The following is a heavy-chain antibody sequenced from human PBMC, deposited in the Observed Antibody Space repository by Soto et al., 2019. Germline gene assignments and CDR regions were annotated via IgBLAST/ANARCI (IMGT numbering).Heavy chain of an antibody. CDR1: GGSFSGYY. CDR3: ARLGILTGYPRWFEP. J-gene: IGHJ5*02. Sequence: SETLSLTCAVYGGSFSGYYWGWIRQPPGKGLEWIGSIYYIGSTYSNPSLKSRVTISVDTSKNQFSLKLSSVTAADTAVYYCARLGILTGYPRWFEPWGQGTLVTVSS. D-gene: IGHD3-9*01. CDR2: IYYIGST. V-gene: IGHV4-39*01.